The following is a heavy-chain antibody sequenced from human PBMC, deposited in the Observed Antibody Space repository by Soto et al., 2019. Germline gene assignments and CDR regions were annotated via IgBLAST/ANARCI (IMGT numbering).Heavy chain of an antibody. CDR2: IYYSGST. J-gene: IGHJ6*02. Sequence: SETLSLTCTVFGGSISSGDYYWSWIRPPPGKGLEWIGYIYYSGSTYYNPSLKSRVTISVDTSKNQFSLKLSSVTTADTAVYYCARDRGYGDYGYYGMDVWGQGTTVTVSS. V-gene: IGHV4-30-4*01. CDR1: GGSISSGDYY. CDR3: ARDRGYGDYGYYGMDV. D-gene: IGHD4-17*01.